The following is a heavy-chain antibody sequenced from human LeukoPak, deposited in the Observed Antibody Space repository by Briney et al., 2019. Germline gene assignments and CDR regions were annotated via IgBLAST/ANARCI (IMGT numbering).Heavy chain of an antibody. CDR1: GFTFSTYT. CDR2: IDSSSSYI. D-gene: IGHD5-12*01. J-gene: IGHJ4*02. V-gene: IGHV3-21*06. CDR3: AREGAKRGYSGYDAMY. Sequence: GGSLRLSCAASGFTFSTYTLTWVRQAPGKGLEWVASIDSSSSYIHYADSVKGRFTISRDNAKNSMYLEMNSLRAEDTAVYYCAREGAKRGYSGYDAMYWGQGTLVIVSS.